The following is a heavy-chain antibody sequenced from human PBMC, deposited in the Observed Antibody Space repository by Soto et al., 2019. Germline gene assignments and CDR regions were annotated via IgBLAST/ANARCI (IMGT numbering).Heavy chain of an antibody. CDR1: GGSFSGYY. CDR3: ARGRRQLLSFPYYYGMDV. V-gene: IGHV4-34*01. CDR2: INHSGST. J-gene: IGHJ6*02. D-gene: IGHD2-2*01. Sequence: PSETLSLTCAVYGGSFSGYYWSWIRQPPGKGLEWIGEINHSGSTNYNPSLKSRVTISVDTSKNQFSLKLSSVTAADTAVYYCARGRRQLLSFPYYYGMDVWGQGTTVTVSS.